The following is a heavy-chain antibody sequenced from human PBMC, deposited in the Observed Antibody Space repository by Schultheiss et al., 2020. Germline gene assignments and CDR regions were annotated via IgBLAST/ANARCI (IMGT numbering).Heavy chain of an antibody. Sequence: AAVKVSCKASGYTFSDYYIHWVRQAPGQGLEWMGWISPTYGGTKYAEKFQGWVTMTRDTSISTAYMELSRLRSDDTAVYYCARVVMGHIHFDYWGQGALVTVAS. CDR1: GYTFSDYY. J-gene: IGHJ4*02. D-gene: IGHD2-21*01. V-gene: IGHV1-2*04. CDR3: ARVVMGHIHFDY. CDR2: ISPTYGGT.